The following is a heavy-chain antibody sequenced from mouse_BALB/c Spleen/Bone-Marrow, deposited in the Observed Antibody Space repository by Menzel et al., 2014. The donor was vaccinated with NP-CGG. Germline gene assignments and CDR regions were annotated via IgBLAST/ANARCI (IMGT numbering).Heavy chain of an antibody. V-gene: IGHV7-3*02. CDR2: IRNKANGYTT. J-gene: IGHJ4*01. CDR3: ERDSWDWAMDY. D-gene: IGHD4-1*01. Sequence: DVKVVESGGGLVQPGGSLRLSCATSGFTFTDYYMNWVRQPPGKALEWLGVIRNKANGYTTEYSASVKGRFTISRDNSQPMIYLQMNDLRAKDSATNYCERDSWDWAMDYRGQGTSVTVSS. CDR1: GFTFTDYY.